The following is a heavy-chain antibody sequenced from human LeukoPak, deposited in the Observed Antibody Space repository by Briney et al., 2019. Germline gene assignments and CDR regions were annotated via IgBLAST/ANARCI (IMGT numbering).Heavy chain of an antibody. CDR1: GGSIRSWNDY. J-gene: IGHJ5*02. CDR2: IYYTGTT. CDR3: SRDHGCANWFDP. D-gene: IGHD3-10*01. V-gene: IGHV4-39*07. Sequence: PSETLSLTCTVSGGSIRSWNDYWGWIRQPPGKGLEYIGSIYYTGTTYSKSSLKSGFTIPVDTPKNQFSLKLNSVTAADTAVYYCSRDHGCANWFDPWGQGTLVTVSS.